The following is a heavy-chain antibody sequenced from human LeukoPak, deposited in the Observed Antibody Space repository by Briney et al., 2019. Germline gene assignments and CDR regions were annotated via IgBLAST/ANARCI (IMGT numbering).Heavy chain of an antibody. J-gene: IGHJ1*01. V-gene: IGHV1-2*02. CDR1: GYTFTGYY. Sequence: GASVKVSCRASGYTFTGYYIHWVRQAPGQGLEWMGWINPNSGGTNYAQKFQGRVTMTRDTSISTAYMELSRLRSDDTAVYYCVKEVGYCSSTSCSSRYFQHWGQGTLVTVSS. CDR3: VKEVGYCSSTSCSSRYFQH. CDR2: INPNSGGT. D-gene: IGHD2-2*01.